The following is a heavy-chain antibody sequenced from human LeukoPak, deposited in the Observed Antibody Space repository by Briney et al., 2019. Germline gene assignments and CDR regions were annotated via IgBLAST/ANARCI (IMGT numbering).Heavy chain of an antibody. CDR1: GYTFTSYA. V-gene: IGHV1-3*01. D-gene: IGHD2-2*01. J-gene: IGHJ6*04. CDR2: INAGNGNT. CDR3: AREYCSSTSCPYYYYYYGMDV. Sequence: GASVKVSCKASGYTFTSYAMHWVRQAPGQRLEWMGWINAGNGNTKYSQKFQGRVTITRDTSASTAYMELGSLRSGDAAVYYCAREYCSSTSCPYYYYYYGMDVWGKGTTVTVSS.